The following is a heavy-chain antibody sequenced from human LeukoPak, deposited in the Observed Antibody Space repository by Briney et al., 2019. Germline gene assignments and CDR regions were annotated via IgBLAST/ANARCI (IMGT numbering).Heavy chain of an antibody. Sequence: SETLSLTCTVSGGSISSGSYYWSWIRQPAGKGLEWIGRIYTSGSTNYNPSLKSRVTISVDTSKNQFSLKLSSVTAADTAVYYCARHPTAQYYDFWSGYYVDKSPKTGWWFDPWGQGTLVTVSS. D-gene: IGHD3-3*01. V-gene: IGHV4-61*02. CDR3: ARHPTAQYYDFWSGYYVDKSPKTGWWFDP. CDR2: IYTSGST. J-gene: IGHJ5*02. CDR1: GGSISSGSYY.